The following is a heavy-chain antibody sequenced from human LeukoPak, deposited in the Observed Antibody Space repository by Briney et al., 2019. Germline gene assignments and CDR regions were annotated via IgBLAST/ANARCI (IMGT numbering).Heavy chain of an antibody. V-gene: IGHV3-74*01. CDR2: INSDGINT. J-gene: IGHJ5*02. CDR1: GLIFSSSE. CDR3: ARDLGQYYDTSDNWFDP. D-gene: IGHD3-22*01. Sequence: GGSLRLSCAASGLIFSSSEMSWVRQAPGKGLVWVSRINSDGINTSYADSVKGRFTISRDNAKNTLNLQMNSLRAEDTAVYYCARDLGQYYDTSDNWFDPWGQGTLVTVSS.